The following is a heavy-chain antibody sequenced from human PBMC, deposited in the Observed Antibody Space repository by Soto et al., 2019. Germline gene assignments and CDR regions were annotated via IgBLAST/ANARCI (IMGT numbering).Heavy chain of an antibody. CDR2: INHSGST. V-gene: IGHV4-34*01. D-gene: IGHD3-16*01. J-gene: IGHJ4*02. Sequence: SETLSLTCAVYGGSFSGYYWSWIRQPPGKGLEWIGEINHSGSTNYNPSLKGRVTISVDTSKNQFSLKLSSVTAADTAVYYCATRSYDYVWGSYSPYYFDYWGQGTLVTVSS. CDR3: ATRSYDYVWGSYSPYYFDY. CDR1: GGSFSGYY.